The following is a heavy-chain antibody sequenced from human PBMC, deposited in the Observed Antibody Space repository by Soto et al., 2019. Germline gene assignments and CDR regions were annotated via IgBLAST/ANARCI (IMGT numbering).Heavy chain of an antibody. J-gene: IGHJ4*02. CDR3: ARVELRYFDWLYGDSDH. CDR1: ACTFITYG. Sequence: WGLQRHSAPSSACTFITYGMSLVRQNPGKGLEWVATIKQDGTEKYYVDSVRGRFTISRDNAQNSLPLQMSSLRAEDTAVYYCARVELRYFDWLYGDSDHLVQGAPVTVSS. V-gene: IGHV3-7*01. D-gene: IGHD3-9*01. CDR2: IKQDGTEK.